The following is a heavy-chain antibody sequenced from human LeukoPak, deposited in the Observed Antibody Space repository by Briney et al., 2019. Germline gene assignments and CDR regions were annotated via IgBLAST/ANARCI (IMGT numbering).Heavy chain of an antibody. V-gene: IGHV4-59*01. J-gene: IGHJ5*02. CDR2: IYYSGST. D-gene: IGHD2-15*01. Sequence: SETLSLACTVSGGSISSYYWSWIRQPPGKGLEWIGYIYYSGSTNYNPSLKSRVTISVDTSKNQFSLKLSSVTAADTAVYYCATEGGYCSGGSCRKGKNWFDPWGQGTLVAVSS. CDR1: GGSISSYY. CDR3: ATEGGYCSGGSCRKGKNWFDP.